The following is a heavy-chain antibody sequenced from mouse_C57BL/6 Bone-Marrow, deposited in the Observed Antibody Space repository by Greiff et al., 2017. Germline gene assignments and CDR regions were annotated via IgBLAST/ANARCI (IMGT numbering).Heavy chain of an antibody. Sequence: QVHVKQSGAELARPGASVKLSCKASGYTFTSYGISWVKQRTGQGLEWIGEIYPRSGNTYYNEKFKGKATLTADKSSSTAYMELRSLTSEDSAVYFCARPPYYYGSSYFAYWGQGTLVTVSA. V-gene: IGHV1-81*01. D-gene: IGHD1-1*01. CDR2: IYPRSGNT. CDR3: ARPPYYYGSSYFAY. CDR1: GYTFTSYG. J-gene: IGHJ3*01.